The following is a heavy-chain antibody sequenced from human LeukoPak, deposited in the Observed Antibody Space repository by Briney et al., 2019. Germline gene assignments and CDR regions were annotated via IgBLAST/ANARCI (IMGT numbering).Heavy chain of an antibody. D-gene: IGHD6-19*01. CDR1: GGTFSSYA. V-gene: IGHV1-69*13. CDR3: ARDPGLAVAGSGAFDI. J-gene: IGHJ3*02. CDR2: IIPIFGTA. Sequence: SVKVSCKASGGTFSSYAISWVRQAPGQGLEWMGGIIPIFGTANYAQKFQGRVTITADESTSTAYMERSSLRSEDTAVYYCARDPGLAVAGSGAFDIWGQGTMVTVSS.